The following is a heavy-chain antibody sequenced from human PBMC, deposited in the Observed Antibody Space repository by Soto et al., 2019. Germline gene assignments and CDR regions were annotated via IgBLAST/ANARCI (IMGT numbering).Heavy chain of an antibody. CDR1: GGSISSYY. CDR2: ASHSGTT. J-gene: IGHJ4*02. CDR3: AGTCLKFEECGSSAHAFDR. D-gene: IGHD6-6*01. V-gene: IGHV4-59*08. Sequence: QVQLQESGPGLVEPSETLALTCTVSGGSISSYYWNWIRQPPGQGLVRISYASHSGTTNYNLSLMCRVSISVDTPKYQICLRLTSMAAADTAVYYWAGTCLKFEECGSSAHAFDRWGQGTLVTVAS.